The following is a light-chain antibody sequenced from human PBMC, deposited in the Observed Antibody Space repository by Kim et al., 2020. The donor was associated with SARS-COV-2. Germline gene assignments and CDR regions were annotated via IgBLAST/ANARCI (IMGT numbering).Light chain of an antibody. J-gene: IGLJ3*02. CDR1: SNDIGSYKF. Sequence: QSVLTQPRSVSGSPGQSVTISCTGTSNDIGSYKFVSWYRQHPGKAPKLIIFDVSERSTGVPDRFSGSQSANTASLTISGLQPEDESDYYCCSYAGSFTFVFGGGTQLTVL. CDR2: DVS. CDR3: CSYAGSFTFV. V-gene: IGLV2-11*01.